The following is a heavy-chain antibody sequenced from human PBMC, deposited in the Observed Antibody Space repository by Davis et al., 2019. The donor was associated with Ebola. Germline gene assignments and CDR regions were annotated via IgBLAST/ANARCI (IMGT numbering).Heavy chain of an antibody. J-gene: IGHJ4*02. CDR3: AKAFWSGYYFFDY. D-gene: IGHD3-3*01. CDR2: ISGSGGST. CDR1: GFTFSSYG. Sequence: PGGSLRLSCAASGFTFSSYGMHWVRQAPGKGLEWVSAISGSGGSTYYADSVKGRFTISRDNSKNTLYLQMNSLRAEDTAVYYCAKAFWSGYYFFDYWGQGTLVTVSS. V-gene: IGHV3-23*01.